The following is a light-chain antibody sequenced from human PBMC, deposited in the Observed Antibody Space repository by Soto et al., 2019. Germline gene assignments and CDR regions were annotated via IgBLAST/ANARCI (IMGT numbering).Light chain of an antibody. CDR2: DAS. CDR1: QSIRRW. CDR3: QQYASNSPWT. Sequence: DIQITQSPSTLSASVGDRVTITCRASQSIRRWLAWYQQKPGKAPNLLIYDASSLQSGVPSRFSGSGSGTEFTLTISGLQPNDSATYYCQQYASNSPWTFGQGTKVDIK. J-gene: IGKJ1*01. V-gene: IGKV1-5*01.